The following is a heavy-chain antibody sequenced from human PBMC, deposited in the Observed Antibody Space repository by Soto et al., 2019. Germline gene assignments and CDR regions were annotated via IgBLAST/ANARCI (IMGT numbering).Heavy chain of an antibody. CDR2: INHSGST. Sequence: SETLSLSCTLYGGSFSGDYWSWIHEPPGKGRGWIGEINHSGSTNYSPSLKSRVTISVDTSKNQFSLKLSSVTASDTAVYYCARGRGQLVLRSHYYYYGMDVWGQGTTVT. D-gene: IGHD6-13*01. CDR1: GGSFSGDY. J-gene: IGHJ6*02. CDR3: ARGRGQLVLRSHYYYYGMDV. V-gene: IGHV4-34*01.